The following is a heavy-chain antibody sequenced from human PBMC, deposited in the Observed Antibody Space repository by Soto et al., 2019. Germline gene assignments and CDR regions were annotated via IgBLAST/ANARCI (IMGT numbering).Heavy chain of an antibody. CDR2: ISYDGSNE. J-gene: IGHJ6*02. V-gene: IGHV3-30*18. CDR1: GFTFSNYG. CDR3: AKPSSSWSNYYYYGMDV. D-gene: IGHD6-13*01. Sequence: AGGSLRLSCEASGFTFSNYGINWVRQAPGKGLEWVAVISYDGSNEYYADSVKGRFTISRDNSKNTLYLQMNSLRAEGTAVYYCAKPSSSWSNYYYYGMDVWGQGTTVTVSS.